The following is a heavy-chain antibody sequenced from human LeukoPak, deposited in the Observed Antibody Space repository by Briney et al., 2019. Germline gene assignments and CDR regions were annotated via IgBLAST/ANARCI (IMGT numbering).Heavy chain of an antibody. CDR3: ARLASSGWSHCDY. CDR1: GGSISGYY. Sequence: SETLSLTCTVSGGSISGYYWSWIRQPPGKGPEWIGYIYYSGSTNYNPSLKSRVTISVNTSKNQFSLKMNSVTAADTAVYYCARLASSGWSHCDYWGQGTLVTVSS. CDR2: IYYSGST. V-gene: IGHV4-59*08. D-gene: IGHD6-19*01. J-gene: IGHJ4*02.